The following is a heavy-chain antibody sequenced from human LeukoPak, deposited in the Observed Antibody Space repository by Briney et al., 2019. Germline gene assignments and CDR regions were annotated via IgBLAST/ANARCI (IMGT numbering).Heavy chain of an antibody. CDR2: IIPSIGSV. CDR1: GGSFSSYA. Sequence: SVKVSCKASGGSFSSYAISWVRQAPGQGLEWMGRIIPSIGSVNYAQKFQGRVTITADKSTSTAYMELSSLTSEDTAVYYCARVLYWGQGNLGTVSS. CDR3: ARVLY. V-gene: IGHV1-69*04. J-gene: IGHJ4*02.